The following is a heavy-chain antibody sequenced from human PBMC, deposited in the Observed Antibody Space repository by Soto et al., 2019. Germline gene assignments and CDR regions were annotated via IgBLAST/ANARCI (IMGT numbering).Heavy chain of an antibody. Sequence: QVQLVQSGAEVKQPGASVRVSCKASGYTVTNYYMHWVRQAPGQGLEWMGIINPSGGSTTYAQKFQGRVTMTRDTSTSTVYMEVSSLRSEDTAMYYCARDFSGPKDYWGQGTLVTVSS. J-gene: IGHJ4*02. D-gene: IGHD3-10*01. V-gene: IGHV1-46*01. CDR1: GYTVTNYY. CDR3: ARDFSGPKDY. CDR2: INPSGGST.